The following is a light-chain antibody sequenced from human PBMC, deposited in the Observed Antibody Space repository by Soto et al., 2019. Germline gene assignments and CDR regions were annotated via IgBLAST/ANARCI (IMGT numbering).Light chain of an antibody. CDR2: AAS. Sequence: DIQMTQSPLSVSASVGDRVTISCRASQGISTWLAWYQQKPGKAPKLLIYAASSLQTGVPSRLSGSGSGTDFTIPVRSLQPEDTATYFCQQAYGFAFTFGPGTKLEIE. CDR1: QGISTW. V-gene: IGKV1-12*01. CDR3: QQAYGFAFT. J-gene: IGKJ3*01.